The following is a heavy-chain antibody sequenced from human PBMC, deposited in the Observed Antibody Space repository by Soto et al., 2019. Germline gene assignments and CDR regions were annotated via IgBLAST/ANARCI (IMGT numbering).Heavy chain of an antibody. J-gene: IGHJ6*02. CDR3: ATDAVVGSGIRYYYYGMDV. CDR1: GYTLTELS. D-gene: IGHD6-19*01. CDR2: FDPEDGET. V-gene: IGHV1-24*01. Sequence: ASVKVSCKVSGYTLTELSMHWVRQAPGKGLEWMGGFDPEDGETIYAQKFQGRVTMTEDTSTDTAYMELSSLRSEDTAVYYCATDAVVGSGIRYYYYGMDVWGQGTTVTVSS.